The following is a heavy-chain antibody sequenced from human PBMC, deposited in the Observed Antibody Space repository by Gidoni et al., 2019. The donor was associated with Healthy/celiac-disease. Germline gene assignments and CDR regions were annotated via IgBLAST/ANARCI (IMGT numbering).Heavy chain of an antibody. CDR1: GGSISSYY. D-gene: IGHD6-6*01. V-gene: IGHV4-59*08. CDR3: AKRSIAARSGWFDP. J-gene: IGHJ5*02. Sequence: QVQLQESGPGLVQPSETLSLTCTVSGGSISSYYWSWIRQPPGKGLEWIGYIYYSGSTNYNPSRKSRVTISVDTSKNQFALKLSSVTAADTAVYYCAKRSIAARSGWFDPWGQGTLVTVSS. CDR2: IYYSGST.